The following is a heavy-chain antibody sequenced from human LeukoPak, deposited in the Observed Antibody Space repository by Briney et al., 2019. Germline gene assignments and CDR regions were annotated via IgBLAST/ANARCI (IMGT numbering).Heavy chain of an antibody. Sequence: EGSVKVSCKASGYTFTGHYMHWVRQAPGQGLEWMGWINPNSGGTNYAQKFQGRVTMTRDTSISTAYMELRSLRSDDTAVYYCARGVRSVRGAAMPYDAFDIWGQGTMVAVSS. J-gene: IGHJ3*02. D-gene: IGHD2-2*01. V-gene: IGHV1-2*02. CDR3: ARGVRSVRGAAMPYDAFDI. CDR2: INPNSGGT. CDR1: GYTFTGHY.